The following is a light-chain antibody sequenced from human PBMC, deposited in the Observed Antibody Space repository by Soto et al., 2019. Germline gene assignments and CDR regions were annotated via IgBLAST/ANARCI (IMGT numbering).Light chain of an antibody. Sequence: TVLTQSPATLSLSPGARATLSCRASQSVGDYLAWYQQKPGQAPRLLIYDASNRAAGVPYRFRGSGSGTDFTLTISSVEPEDFGVYYCQQRSDWPPITFGQGTRLEIK. CDR3: QQRSDWPPIT. CDR2: DAS. CDR1: QSVGDY. J-gene: IGKJ5*01. V-gene: IGKV3-11*01.